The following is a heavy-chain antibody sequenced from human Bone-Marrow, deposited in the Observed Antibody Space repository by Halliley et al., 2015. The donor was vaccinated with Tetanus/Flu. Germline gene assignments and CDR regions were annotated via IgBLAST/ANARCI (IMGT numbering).Heavy chain of an antibody. J-gene: IGHJ4*02. Sequence: WIGAIRTNSDGAATEYGASVRGRFSISRDDSKSIAYLQLNNLKIEDTAVYFCARWGTHVHQILGYWGQGTVVSVSS. CDR2: IRTNSDGAAT. CDR3: ARWGTHVHQILGY. V-gene: IGHV3-49*02. D-gene: IGHD2-15*01.